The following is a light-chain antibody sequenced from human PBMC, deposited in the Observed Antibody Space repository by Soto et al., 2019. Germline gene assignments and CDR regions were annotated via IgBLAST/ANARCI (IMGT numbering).Light chain of an antibody. V-gene: IGKV3-20*01. CDR1: QSVSSNY. CDR3: QQYGSSPWT. Sequence: EIVLTQSPGTLSLSPGERATLSCRASQSVSSNYLAWYQQKTGQTLRLLIYIASSRAPGIPDRFSGSGSGTHFTLTISRVEPEDFAVYYCQQYGSSPWTFGQGTKVEIK. J-gene: IGKJ1*01. CDR2: IAS.